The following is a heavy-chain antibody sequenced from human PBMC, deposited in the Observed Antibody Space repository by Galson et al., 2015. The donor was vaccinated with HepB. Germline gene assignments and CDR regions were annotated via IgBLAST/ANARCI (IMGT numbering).Heavy chain of an antibody. CDR2: IKQDGSEK. J-gene: IGHJ4*02. V-gene: IGHV3-7*01. D-gene: IGHD1-26*01. CDR3: AREGGIVAQRGFDY. CDR1: GFTFSSYW. Sequence: SLRLSCAASGFTFSSYWMSWVRQAPGKGLEWVANIKQDGSEKYYVDSVKGRFTISRDNAKNSLYLQMNSLRAEDTAVYYCAREGGIVAQRGFDYWGQGTLVTVSS.